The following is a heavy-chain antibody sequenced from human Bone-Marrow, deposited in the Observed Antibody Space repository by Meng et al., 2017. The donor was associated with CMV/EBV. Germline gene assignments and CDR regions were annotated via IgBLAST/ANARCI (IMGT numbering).Heavy chain of an antibody. CDR3: AKDGSRYYYGMDV. V-gene: IGHV3-21*01. Sequence: GGSLRLSCAASGFTFSSYSMNWVRQAPGKGLEWVSSISSSSSYKYYAESVKGRFTISRDNAKNSLYLQMNSLRAEDTAVYYCAKDGSRYYYGMDVWGQGTTVTVSS. CDR2: ISSSSSYK. J-gene: IGHJ6*02. CDR1: GFTFSSYS. D-gene: IGHD1-26*01.